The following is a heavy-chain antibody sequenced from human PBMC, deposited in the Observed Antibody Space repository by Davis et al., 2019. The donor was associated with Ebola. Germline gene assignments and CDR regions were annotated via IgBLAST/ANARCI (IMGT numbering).Heavy chain of an antibody. D-gene: IGHD1-26*01. J-gene: IGHJ4*02. CDR1: GGSIRSYY. V-gene: IGHV4-59*08. Sequence: PGGSLRLSCTVSGGSIRSYYWSWIRQPPGKGLEWIGEIYYSGNTKYNPSLKSRLTISVDTSKNQFSLRLSSVTAADTAVYYCARHILAGPTTWDYWGQGTLVTVSS. CDR2: IYYSGNT. CDR3: ARHILAGPTTWDY.